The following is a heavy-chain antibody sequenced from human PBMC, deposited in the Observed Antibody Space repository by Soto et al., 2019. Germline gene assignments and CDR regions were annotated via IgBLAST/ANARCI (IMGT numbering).Heavy chain of an antibody. J-gene: IGHJ5*02. D-gene: IGHD6-13*01. CDR1: RFTFSSYS. CDR2: ISSSSSYI. V-gene: IGHV3-21*01. Sequence: PGGSRRLSFAASRFTFSSYSMNWVRQAPGKGLERVSSISSSSSYIYYADSVKGRFTISRDNAKNSLYLQMNSLRAEDTAVYYCARAPSPGYSSSWVSNNWFDPWGQGTLVTVSS. CDR3: ARAPSPGYSSSWVSNNWFDP.